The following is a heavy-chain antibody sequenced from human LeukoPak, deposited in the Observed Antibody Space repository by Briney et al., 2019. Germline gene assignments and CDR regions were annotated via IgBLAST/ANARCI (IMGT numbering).Heavy chain of an antibody. CDR1: GFKFDEYV. CDR3: AKGTQRGNSGWGYFIDY. J-gene: IGHJ4*02. V-gene: IGHV3-9*01. D-gene: IGHD3-10*01. CDR2: INWNSGSM. Sequence: GGSLRLSCEASGFKFDEYVMHWVRQAPGKGLEWVSGINWNSGSMDYADSVKGRFTISRDNAKNFLYVQMNNLRAEDTALYYCAKGTQRGNSGWGYFIDYWGQGTLVTVSS.